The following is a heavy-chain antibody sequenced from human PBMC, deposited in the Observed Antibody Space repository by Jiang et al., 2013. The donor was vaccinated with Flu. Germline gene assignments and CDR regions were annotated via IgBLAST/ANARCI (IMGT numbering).Heavy chain of an antibody. CDR3: ARDFAFWSGYSNYYFDY. D-gene: IGHD3-3*01. V-gene: IGHV3-74*01. CDR2: ITTDGRNT. Sequence: MWISRITTDGRNTNYADSVKGRFTVSRDSAKNMLYLQMNSLRAEGTAVYYCARDFAFWSGYSNYYFDYWGQGILVTVSS. J-gene: IGHJ4*02.